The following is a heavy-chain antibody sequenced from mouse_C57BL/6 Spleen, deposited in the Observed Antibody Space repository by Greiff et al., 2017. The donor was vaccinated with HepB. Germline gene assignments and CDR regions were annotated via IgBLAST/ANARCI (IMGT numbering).Heavy chain of an antibody. D-gene: IGHD1-1*01. CDR1: GFSLTSYG. J-gene: IGHJ4*01. CDR3: AKVFITTLGAMDY. V-gene: IGHV2-5*01. Sequence: VKLMESGPGLVQPSQSLSITCTVSGFSLTSYGVHWVRQSPGKGLEWLGVIWRGGSTDYNAAFMSRLSITKDNSKSQVFFKMNSLQADDTAIYYCAKVFITTLGAMDYWGQGTSVTVSS. CDR2: IWRGGST.